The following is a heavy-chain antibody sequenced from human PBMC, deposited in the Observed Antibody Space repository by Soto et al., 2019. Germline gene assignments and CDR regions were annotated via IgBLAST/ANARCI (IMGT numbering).Heavy chain of an antibody. J-gene: IGHJ3*02. Sequence: EVHLVESGGGLIQPGGSLRLSCAGSGVTVNTNYMSWVRQSPGKGLEWVSLIESGGSIYYADSVKGRFTISRDSFKNTLSLQMNSFRVEDTAVYYCASTTVWKNAFEIWGQGTLVSVSS. D-gene: IGHD3-16*01. V-gene: IGHV3-53*01. CDR1: GVTVNTNY. CDR3: ASTTVWKNAFEI. CDR2: IESGGSI.